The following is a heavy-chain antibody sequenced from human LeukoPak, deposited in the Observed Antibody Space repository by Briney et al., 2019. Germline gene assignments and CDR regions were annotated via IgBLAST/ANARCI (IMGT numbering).Heavy chain of an antibody. CDR2: IKQDGSEK. CDR1: GFTSSSYW. CDR3: ARDLRNYYGMDV. J-gene: IGHJ6*02. Sequence: GGSLRLSCAASGFTSSSYWMSWVRQAPGKGLEWVANIKQDGSEKYYVDSVKGRFTISRDNAKNSLYLQMNSLRAEDTAVYYCARDLRNYYGMDVWGQGTTVTVSS. V-gene: IGHV3-7*01.